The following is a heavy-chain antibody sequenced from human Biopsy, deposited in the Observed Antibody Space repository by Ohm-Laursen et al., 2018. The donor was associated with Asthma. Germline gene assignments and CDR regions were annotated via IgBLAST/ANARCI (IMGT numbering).Heavy chain of an antibody. CDR2: IDYSGST. V-gene: IGHV4-31*03. CDR1: YGSITSGGYY. Sequence: QTLTLTCTVSYGSITSGGYYWTRIRQHPGKGLEWIGFIDYSGSTYYNPSLKSRVSISIDTSKNQFSLKLSSVTAADTAVYYCARAQDYYDSRGYYRSFDYWGQGTLVTVSS. J-gene: IGHJ4*02. D-gene: IGHD3-22*01. CDR3: ARAQDYYDSRGYYRSFDY.